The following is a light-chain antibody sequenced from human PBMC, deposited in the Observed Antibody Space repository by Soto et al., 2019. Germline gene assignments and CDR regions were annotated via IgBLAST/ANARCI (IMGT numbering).Light chain of an antibody. V-gene: IGKV3-15*01. CDR2: GAS. CDR3: HQSLNWPQA. CDR1: QSVSSN. Sequence: ETVMTQSPATLSVSPGERATLSCRASQSVSSNLAWYQQKPGQPPRLLIYGASARATGIPARFSGSGSGTEFTLVISSLQPEDFAVYYCHQSLNWPQAFGQGTKVEIK. J-gene: IGKJ1*01.